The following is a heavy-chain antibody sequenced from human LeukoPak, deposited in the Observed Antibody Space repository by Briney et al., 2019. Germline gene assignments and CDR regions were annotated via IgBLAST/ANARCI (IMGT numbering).Heavy chain of an antibody. CDR1: GYTFSGYF. J-gene: IGHJ4*02. D-gene: IGHD1-26*01. CDR2: INPNSGGT. Sequence: ASVKVSCRASGYTFSGYFMHWVRQAPGQGLEWMGWINPNSGGTNYAQKFQGRVTMTRDTSISTAYMELSRLRSDDTAVYYCARDGSELQPFDYWGQGTLVTVSS. V-gene: IGHV1-2*02. CDR3: ARDGSELQPFDY.